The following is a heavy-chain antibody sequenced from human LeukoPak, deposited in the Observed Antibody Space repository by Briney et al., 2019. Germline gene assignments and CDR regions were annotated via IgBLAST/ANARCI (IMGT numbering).Heavy chain of an antibody. CDR1: GGSISSSSYY. CDR2: IYYSGST. J-gene: IGHJ5*02. D-gene: IGHD6-6*01. V-gene: IGHV4-39*07. CDR3: ARTGIAARRGWFDP. Sequence: SETLSLTCTVSGGSISSSSYYWGWIRQPPGKGLEWIGSIYYSGSTYYNPSLKSRVTISEDTSKNQFSLKLSSVTAADTAVYYCARTGIAARRGWFDPWGQGTLVTVSS.